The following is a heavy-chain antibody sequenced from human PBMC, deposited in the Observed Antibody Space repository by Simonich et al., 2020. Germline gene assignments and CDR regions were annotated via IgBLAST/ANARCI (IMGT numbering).Heavy chain of an antibody. CDR3: AKDSSLVGATDWFDP. CDR1: GFTFSSYA. J-gene: IGHJ5*02. V-gene: IGHV3-23*01. CDR2: ISGSCGST. Sequence: EVQLLESGGGLVQPVGSLRLSCAASGFTFSSYAMSWVRPAQGKGLAWVSAISGSCGSTYYADSVKGRFTISRDNSKNTLYLQMNSLRAEDTAVYYCAKDSSLVGATDWFDPWGQGTLVTVSS. D-gene: IGHD1-26*01.